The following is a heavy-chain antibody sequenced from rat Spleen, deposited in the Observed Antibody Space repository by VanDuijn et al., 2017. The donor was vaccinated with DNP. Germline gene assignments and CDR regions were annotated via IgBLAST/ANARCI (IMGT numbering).Heavy chain of an antibody. CDR2: ITTSGGST. CDR3: ARRSNNVFDF. V-gene: IGHV5-25*01. CDR1: GFTFSDYY. Sequence: EVQLVESGGGLVQPGRSLKLSCTASGFTFSDYYMAWVRRAPTKGLEWVASITTSGGSTSYRDSVKGRFTISRDNAKTTLYLQMNSLRSEDMATYYCARRSNNVFDFWGQGVMVTVSS. D-gene: IGHD1-10*01. J-gene: IGHJ2*01.